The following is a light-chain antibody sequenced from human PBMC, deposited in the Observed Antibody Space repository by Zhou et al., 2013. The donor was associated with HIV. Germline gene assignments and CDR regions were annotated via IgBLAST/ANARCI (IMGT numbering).Light chain of an antibody. CDR1: QSISSSY. J-gene: IGKJ1*01. Sequence: EIVMTQSPATLSVSPGERATLSCRASQSISSSYLAWYQQKPGQAPRLLIYGASSRATGIPDRFSGSGSGTDFTLTITRVEPEDVAVYYCQQYGSSPETFGQGTKVEI. CDR2: GAS. CDR3: QQYGSSPET. V-gene: IGKV3-20*01.